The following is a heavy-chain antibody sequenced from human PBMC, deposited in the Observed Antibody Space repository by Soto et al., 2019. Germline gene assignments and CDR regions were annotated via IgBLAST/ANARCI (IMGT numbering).Heavy chain of an antibody. V-gene: IGHV4-59*01. D-gene: IGHD4-17*01. J-gene: IGHJ4*02. Sequence: SETLSLTCTVSGGSISSYYWSWIRQPPGKGLEWIGYIYYSGSTNYNPSLKSRVTISVDTSKNQFSLKLSSVTAADTAVYYCARGTYGDYPDWGQGTLVTVSS. CDR1: GGSISSYY. CDR3: ARGTYGDYPD. CDR2: IYYSGST.